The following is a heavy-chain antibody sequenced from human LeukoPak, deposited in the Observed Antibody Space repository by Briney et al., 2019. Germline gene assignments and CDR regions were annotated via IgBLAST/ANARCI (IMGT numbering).Heavy chain of an antibody. D-gene: IGHD6-19*01. J-gene: IGHJ4*02. CDR1: GYSFISYW. CDR3: ARQLTYADHSSGWSN. V-gene: IGHV5-51*01. CDR2: IYPGDSDT. Sequence: GESLKISCKGSGYSFISYWIGWVRQMPGKGLEWMGIIYPGDSDTRYSPSFQGQVTISADKSISTAYLQWSSLKASDTAMYYCARQLTYADHSSGWSNWGQGTLVTVSS.